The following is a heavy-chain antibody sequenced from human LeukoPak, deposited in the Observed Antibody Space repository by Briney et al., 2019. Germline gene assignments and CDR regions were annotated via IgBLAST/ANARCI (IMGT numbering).Heavy chain of an antibody. Sequence: ASVKVSCKASGYTFTGYYMHWARQAPGQGLEWMGWINPNSGGTNYAQKFQGRVTMTRDTSISTAYMELSRLRSDDTAVYYCASSRIAAAGRGLSYYFDYWGQGTLVTVSS. J-gene: IGHJ4*02. V-gene: IGHV1-2*02. CDR3: ASSRIAAAGRGLSYYFDY. D-gene: IGHD6-13*01. CDR1: GYTFTGYY. CDR2: INPNSGGT.